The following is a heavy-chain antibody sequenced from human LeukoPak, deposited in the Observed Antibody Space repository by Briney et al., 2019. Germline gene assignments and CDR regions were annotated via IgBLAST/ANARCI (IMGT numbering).Heavy chain of an antibody. Sequence: SETLSLTCTVSGGSISSYYWSWIRQPPGKGLEWIGYIYYSGSTNYNPSLNSRVTISVDTSKNQFSLRLSSVTPADTAVYYCARAPYYDSSGYYYWLDIWGQGTMVTVSS. V-gene: IGHV4-59*01. CDR2: IYYSGST. J-gene: IGHJ3*02. CDR1: GGSISSYY. D-gene: IGHD3-22*01. CDR3: ARAPYYDSSGYYYWLDI.